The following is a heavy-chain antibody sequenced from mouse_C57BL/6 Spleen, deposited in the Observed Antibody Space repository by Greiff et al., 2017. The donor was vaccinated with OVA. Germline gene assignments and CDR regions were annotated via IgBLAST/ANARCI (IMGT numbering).Heavy chain of an antibody. Sequence: LVESGAELVRPGASVKLSCKASGYTFTDYYINWVKQRPGQGLEWIARIYPGSGNTYYNEKFKGKATLTAEKSSSTAYMQLSSLTSEDSAVYFCARSRYDYAAWFAYWGQGTLVTVSA. J-gene: IGHJ3*01. CDR2: IYPGSGNT. CDR1: GYTFTDYY. D-gene: IGHD2-4*01. V-gene: IGHV1-76*01. CDR3: ARSRYDYAAWFAY.